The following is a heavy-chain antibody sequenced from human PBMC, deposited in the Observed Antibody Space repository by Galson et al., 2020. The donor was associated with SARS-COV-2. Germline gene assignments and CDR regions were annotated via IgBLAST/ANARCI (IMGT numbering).Heavy chain of an antibody. J-gene: IGHJ6*03. V-gene: IGHV3-48*01. Sequence: GEYLKTPCAASGFTLRSYSMNWVRQAPGQGLEWVSYINSSSSTIYHADPLKGRFTISRDNAKNSLYLQMNSLRAEDTAVYYCARAPDYYYYYMDVWGKGTTVTISS. CDR2: INSSSSTI. CDR3: ARAPDYYYYYMDV. CDR1: GFTLRSYS.